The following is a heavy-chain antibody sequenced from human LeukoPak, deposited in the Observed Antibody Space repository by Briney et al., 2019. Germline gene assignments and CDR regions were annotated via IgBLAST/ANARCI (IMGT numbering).Heavy chain of an antibody. J-gene: IGHJ4*02. CDR2: INHSGST. V-gene: IGHV4-34*01. D-gene: IGHD6-13*01. Sequence: KSPETLSLTCAVYGGSFSGYYWSWIRQPPGKGLEWIGEINHSGSTNYNPSLKSRVTISVDTSKNQFSLKLSSVTAADTAVYYCARGNLYSSSWYLDDYWGQGTLVTVSS. CDR3: ARGNLYSSSWYLDDY. CDR1: GGSFSGYY.